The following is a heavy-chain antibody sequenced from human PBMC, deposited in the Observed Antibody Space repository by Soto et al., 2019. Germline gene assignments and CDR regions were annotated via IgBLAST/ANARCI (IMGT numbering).Heavy chain of an antibody. CDR3: ARDPRGYSGYADP. Sequence: SVKVSCKASGGTFSSYTISWVRQAPGQGLEWMGRIIPILGIANYAQKFQGRVTMTTDTSTSTAYMELRSLRSDDTAVYYCARDPRGYSGYADPWGQGTLVTVSS. CDR1: GGTFSSYT. CDR2: IIPILGIA. V-gene: IGHV1-69*04. D-gene: IGHD5-12*01. J-gene: IGHJ5*02.